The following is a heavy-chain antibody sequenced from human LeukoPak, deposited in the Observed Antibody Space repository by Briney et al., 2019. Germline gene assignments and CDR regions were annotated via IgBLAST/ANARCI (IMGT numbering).Heavy chain of an antibody. CDR1: GFIFGNYA. D-gene: IGHD3-9*01. V-gene: IGHV3-23*01. J-gene: IGHJ4*02. CDR2: IVGRGSST. Sequence: GGSLRLSCAASGFIFGNYAMSWVRQAPGKGLEWVSAIVGRGSSTYYADSVKGRFTISRDNSKNTLYLQLNRLRAEDTAVYYCAKWGDYDILTGYYDSDYWGQGTLVTVSS. CDR3: AKWGDYDILTGYYDSDY.